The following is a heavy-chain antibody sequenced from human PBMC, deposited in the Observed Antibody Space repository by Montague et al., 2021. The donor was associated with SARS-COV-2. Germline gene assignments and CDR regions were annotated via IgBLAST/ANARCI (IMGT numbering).Heavy chain of an antibody. V-gene: IGHV4-39*07. J-gene: IGHJ4*03. CDR1: AASISSTRYH. CDR3: ARDLWVWLSVEGSFDY. CDR2: LYYSGIT. D-gene: IGHD5-12*01. Sequence: SETLSLTCTVSAASISSTRYHLGSIPQPTSKGLEWIGCLYYSGITYPXPSLKNSVTISVDTPKNQFSLKLSSVTASVTSVYYCARDLWVWLSVEGSFDYWGHVTLASVSS.